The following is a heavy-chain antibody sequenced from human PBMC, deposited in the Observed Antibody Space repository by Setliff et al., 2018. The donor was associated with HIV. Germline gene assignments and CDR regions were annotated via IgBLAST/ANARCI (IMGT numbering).Heavy chain of an antibody. CDR3: ARPDFWSGHYNY. D-gene: IGHD3-3*01. J-gene: IGHJ4*02. CDR2: ISRSGDTI. Sequence: GGSLRLSCAASGFTFSTYSMNWVRQAPGKGLEWVSYISRSGDTIDYADSVKGRFTISRDNAKNSVSLQMNSLRVEDTAVYYCARPDFWSGHYNYWGQGTLVTVSS. V-gene: IGHV3-48*01. CDR1: GFTFSTYS.